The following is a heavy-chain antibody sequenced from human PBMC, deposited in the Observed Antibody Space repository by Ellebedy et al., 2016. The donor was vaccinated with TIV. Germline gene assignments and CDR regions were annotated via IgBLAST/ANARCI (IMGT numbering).Heavy chain of an antibody. Sequence: GESLKISCAASGFTFSSYAMHWVRQAPGKGLEWVAVVSYDGSNKYYADSVKGRFTISRDNSKNTLYLQMNSLRAEGTVVYYCARDHSRRDYVVNWYFDLWGRGTLVTVSS. CDR1: GFTFSSYA. CDR3: ARDHSRRDYVVNWYFDL. J-gene: IGHJ2*01. D-gene: IGHD4-17*01. V-gene: IGHV3-30-3*01. CDR2: VSYDGSNK.